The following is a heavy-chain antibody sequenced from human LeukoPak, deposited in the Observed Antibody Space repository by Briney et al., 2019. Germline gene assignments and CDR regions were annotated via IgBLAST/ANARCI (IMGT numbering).Heavy chain of an antibody. V-gene: IGHV3-74*01. CDR2: INSDGSST. Sequence: GGSLRLSCAASGFTFSNYWMHWVRQAPGKGLVWVSRINSDGSSTSYADSVKGRFTISRDNAKNTLYLQMNSLRAEDTAVYYCARDYRYCSGGSCYVKPYDYWGQGTLVTVSS. CDR1: GFTFSNYW. D-gene: IGHD2-15*01. CDR3: ARDYRYCSGGSCYVKPYDY. J-gene: IGHJ4*02.